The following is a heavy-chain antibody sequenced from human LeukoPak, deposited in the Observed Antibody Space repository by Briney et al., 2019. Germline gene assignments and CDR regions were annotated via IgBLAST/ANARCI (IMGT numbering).Heavy chain of an antibody. D-gene: IGHD3-10*01. CDR2: ISGSGGST. CDR1: GFTFNNYA. CDR3: AKDPGGYMDV. J-gene: IGHJ6*03. V-gene: IGHV3-23*01. Sequence: GGSLRLSCAASGFTFNNYAMSWVRQAPGKGLEWVSAISGSGGSTYYADSVKGRFTISRDNSKNTLYLQMNSLRAEDTAVYYCAKDPGGYMDVWGKGTTVTVSS.